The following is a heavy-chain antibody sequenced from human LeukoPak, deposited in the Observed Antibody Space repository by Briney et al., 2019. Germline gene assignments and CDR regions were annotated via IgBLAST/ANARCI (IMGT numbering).Heavy chain of an antibody. CDR3: AKGSDRSASYYMDY. Sequence: GGSLRLSCAASAFTFSNYAMNWVRQAPGKGLEWVSGLSGSGASTYYADSVKGRFTISRDNSKNTLYLQMNRLRAGDTAAYYCAKGSDRSASYYMDYWGQGTLVTVSS. J-gene: IGHJ4*02. CDR1: AFTFSNYA. V-gene: IGHV3-23*01. D-gene: IGHD3-10*01. CDR2: LSGSGAST.